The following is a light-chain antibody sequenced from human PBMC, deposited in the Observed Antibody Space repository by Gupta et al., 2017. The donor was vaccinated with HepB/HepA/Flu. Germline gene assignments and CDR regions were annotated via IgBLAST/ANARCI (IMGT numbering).Light chain of an antibody. V-gene: IGLV1-51*01. CDR2: DND. Sequence: QSVLTQPPSVSAATGQKVTISCSGSSSNIGNNYISWYQQLPGTAPKLLIYDNDKRRSGIPDRFSGSKSGTSATLGITGLQTGDEADYYCGTWDGSRSIHVFGPGTKVTVL. CDR1: SSNIGNNY. CDR3: GTWDGSRSIHV. J-gene: IGLJ1*01.